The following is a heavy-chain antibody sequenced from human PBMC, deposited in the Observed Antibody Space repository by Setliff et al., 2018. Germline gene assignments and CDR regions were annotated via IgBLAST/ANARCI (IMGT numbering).Heavy chain of an antibody. V-gene: IGHV4-39*02. J-gene: IGHJ3*02. Sequence: SETLSLTCTVSGGSISSSSYYWGWIRQPPGKGLEWIGSIYYSGSTYYNPSLKSRVTISVDTSKNQFSLKLSSVTAADTAVYYCARDAGDGYGVDAYAGGGFDIWGQGTMVTVSS. D-gene: IGHD4-17*01. CDR2: IYYSGST. CDR3: ARDAGDGYGVDAYAGGGFDI. CDR1: GGSISSSSYY.